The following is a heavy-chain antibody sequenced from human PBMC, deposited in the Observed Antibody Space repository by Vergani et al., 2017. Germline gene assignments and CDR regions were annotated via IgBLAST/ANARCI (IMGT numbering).Heavy chain of an antibody. CDR3: ARGGYSGYDPNYYYYYMDV. J-gene: IGHJ6*03. Sequence: QVQLQESGPGLVKPSETLSLTCTVSGGSISSYYWSWIRQPPGKGLEWIGYIYYSGSTNYNPSLKSRVTISVDTSKNQFSLKLSSVTAADTAVYYCARGGYSGYDPNYYYYYMDVWGKXP. CDR1: GGSISSYY. D-gene: IGHD5-12*01. V-gene: IGHV4-59*01. CDR2: IYYSGST.